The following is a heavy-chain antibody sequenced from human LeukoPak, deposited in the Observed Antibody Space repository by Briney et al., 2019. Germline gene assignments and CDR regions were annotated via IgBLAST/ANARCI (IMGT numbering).Heavy chain of an antibody. J-gene: IGHJ4*02. V-gene: IGHV1-69*13. CDR3: ATGGYDYVWGSYRPYPEY. D-gene: IGHD3-16*02. CDR1: GGTFSSYA. Sequence: SVKVSCKASGGTFSSYAISWVRQAPGQGLEWMGGIIPIFGTANYAQKFQGRVTITADESTSTAYMELSSLRSEDTAVYYCATGGYDYVWGSYRPYPEYWGQGTLVTVSS. CDR2: IIPIFGTA.